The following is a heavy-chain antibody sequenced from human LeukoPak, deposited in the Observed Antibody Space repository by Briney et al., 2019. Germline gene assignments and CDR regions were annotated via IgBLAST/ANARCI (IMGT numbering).Heavy chain of an antibody. V-gene: IGHV4-34*01. CDR1: GGSFSGYY. CDR3: ASPSSGYYLDAFDI. CDR2: INHSGST. D-gene: IGHD3-22*01. J-gene: IGHJ3*02. Sequence: SETLSLTCAVYGGSFSGYYWSWIRQPPGKGLEWIGEINHSGSTNHNPSLKSRVTISVDTSKNQFSLKLSSVTAADTAVYYCASPSSGYYLDAFDIWGQGTMVTVSS.